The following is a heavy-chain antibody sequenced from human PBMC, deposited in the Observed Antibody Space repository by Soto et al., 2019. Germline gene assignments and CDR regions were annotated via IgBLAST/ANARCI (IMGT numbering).Heavy chain of an antibody. Sequence: GESLKISCKGSGYSFAGYWITWVRQKPGKGLEWMGRIDPSDSQTYYSPSFRGHVTISVDKSKNQFSLKLSSVTAADTAVYYCASSSGYYYGLFSDYWGQGTLVTVSS. CDR2: IDPSDSQT. V-gene: IGHV5-10-1*01. J-gene: IGHJ4*02. D-gene: IGHD3-22*01. CDR1: GYSFAGYW. CDR3: ASSSGYYYGLFSDY.